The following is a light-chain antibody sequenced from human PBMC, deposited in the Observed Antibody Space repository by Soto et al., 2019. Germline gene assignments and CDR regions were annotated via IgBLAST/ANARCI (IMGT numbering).Light chain of an antibody. J-gene: IGKJ5*01. V-gene: IGKV3-20*01. Sequence: EVVLTQSPGTLSLSPGDRVTLSCKASQSIATPYLAWYQQTFGQAPRLLISSTSKRAPDIPDRFSGAGSGTDFTLTISRLESEDSGVYYFQQYTSLPITFGQGTRLVI. CDR3: QQYTSLPIT. CDR2: STS. CDR1: QSIATPY.